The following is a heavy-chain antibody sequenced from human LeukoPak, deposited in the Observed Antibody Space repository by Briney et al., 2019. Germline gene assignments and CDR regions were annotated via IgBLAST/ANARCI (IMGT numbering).Heavy chain of an antibody. CDR3: ARGNLFPAY. Sequence: GGSLRLSCAASGFTFSDSYMSWIRRAPGKGLEWVSYISTGGSTIYYADSVKGRFTISRDNAKNSLYLQMNSLRAEDTAVYYCARGNLFPAYWGQGTLVTVSS. J-gene: IGHJ4*02. V-gene: IGHV3-11*01. CDR2: ISTGGSTI. CDR1: GFTFSDSY.